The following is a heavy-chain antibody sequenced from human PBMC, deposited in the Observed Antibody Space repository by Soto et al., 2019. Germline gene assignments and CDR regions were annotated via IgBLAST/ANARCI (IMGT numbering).Heavy chain of an antibody. Sequence: PGGSLRLSCAASGFTFGSYAMSWVRQAPGKGLEWVSAISGSGGSTYYADSVKGRFTISRDNSKNTLYLQMNSLRAEDTAVYYCAKEIGIAAPTEDYYYYGMDVWGQGTTVTVSS. CDR2: ISGSGGST. D-gene: IGHD6-6*01. CDR3: AKEIGIAAPTEDYYYYGMDV. J-gene: IGHJ6*02. CDR1: GFTFGSYA. V-gene: IGHV3-23*01.